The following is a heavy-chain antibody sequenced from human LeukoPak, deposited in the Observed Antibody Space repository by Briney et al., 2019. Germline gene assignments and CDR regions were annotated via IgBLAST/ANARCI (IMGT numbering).Heavy chain of an antibody. CDR2: INPNSGGT. CDR1: GYTFTGYY. J-gene: IGHJ6*02. V-gene: IGHV1-2*02. D-gene: IGHD1-26*01. CDR3: ARDPGSYFYYYYGMDV. Sequence: ASVKVSCKASGYTFTGYYMHWVRQAPGQGLEWMGWINPNSGGTNYAQKFQGRVTMTRDTFISTAYMELSRLRSDDTAVYYCARDPGSYFYYYYGMDVWGQGTTVTVSS.